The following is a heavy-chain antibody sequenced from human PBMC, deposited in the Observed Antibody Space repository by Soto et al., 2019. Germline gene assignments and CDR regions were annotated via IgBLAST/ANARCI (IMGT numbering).Heavy chain of an antibody. CDR3: ARAYGSSAYSYMDV. J-gene: IGHJ6*03. CDR2: INGNGDST. V-gene: IGHV3-64*02. Sequence: GGSLRLSCAASGFTFSSNAMHWVRQAPGKGLEYVSGINGNGDSTYYAVSVKGRFTISRDNSKNTLFLQMGGLRAEDMAVYYCARAYGSSAYSYMDVWGKGTTVTVSS. D-gene: IGHD6-6*01. CDR1: GFTFSSNA.